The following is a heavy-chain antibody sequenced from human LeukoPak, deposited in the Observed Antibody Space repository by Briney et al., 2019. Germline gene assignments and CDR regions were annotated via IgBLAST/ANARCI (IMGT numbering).Heavy chain of an antibody. CDR2: MNPNSGNT. V-gene: IGHV1-8*03. CDR3: ARGFADYNFDY. J-gene: IGHJ4*02. D-gene: IGHD4-11*01. Sequence: ASVKVSCKASGYTFTSYDINWVRQATGQGLEWMGWMNPNSGNTGYVQKFQGRVTITRNTSISTAYMELSSLRSGDTAVYYCARGFADYNFDYWGQGTLVTVSS. CDR1: GYTFTSYD.